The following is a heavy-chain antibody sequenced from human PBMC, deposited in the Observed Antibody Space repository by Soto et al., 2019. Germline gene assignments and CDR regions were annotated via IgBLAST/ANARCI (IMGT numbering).Heavy chain of an antibody. CDR2: IKQDGSEK. D-gene: IGHD5-18*01. CDR1: GFTFSSYW. CDR3: ARDKSEVYSYGYPVDY. J-gene: IGHJ4*02. V-gene: IGHV3-7*01. Sequence: EVQLVESGGGLVQPGGSLRLSCAASGFTFSSYWMSWVRQAPGKGLEWVANIKQDGSEKYYVDSVKGRFTISRDNAKNSLYLQMNSLRAEDTAVYYCARDKSEVYSYGYPVDYWGQGTLVTVSS.